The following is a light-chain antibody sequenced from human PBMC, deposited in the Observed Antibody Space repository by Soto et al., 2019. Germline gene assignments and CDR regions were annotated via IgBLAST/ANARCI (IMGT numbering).Light chain of an antibody. CDR3: QSYDSSLSGFVV. CDR1: SSNIGAGYD. CDR2: GNS. Sequence: QSVLTQPPSVSGAPGQRVTISCTGSSSNIGAGYDVHWYQQLPGTAPKLLISGNSNRPSGVPDRFSGSKSGTSASLAITGLQAEDEADYHCQSYDSSLSGFVVFGGGTKLTVL. J-gene: IGLJ2*01. V-gene: IGLV1-40*01.